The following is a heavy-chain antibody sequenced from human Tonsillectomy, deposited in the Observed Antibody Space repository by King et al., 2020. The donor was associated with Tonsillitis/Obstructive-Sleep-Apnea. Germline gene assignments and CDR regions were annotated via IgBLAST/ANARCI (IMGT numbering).Heavy chain of an antibody. J-gene: IGHJ6*03. Sequence: VQLVESGGGLIQPGGSLRLSCAASGFTVSSNYMSWVRQAPGKGLELVSVIYSGGSTYYADSVKGRLTISRDNSKNTLYLQMNSLRAEDTAVYYCARVIVVKYYYYYMDVWGKGTTVTVSS. CDR3: ARVIVVKYYYYYMDV. CDR1: GFTVSSNY. V-gene: IGHV3-53*01. D-gene: IGHD2-2*01. CDR2: IYSGGST.